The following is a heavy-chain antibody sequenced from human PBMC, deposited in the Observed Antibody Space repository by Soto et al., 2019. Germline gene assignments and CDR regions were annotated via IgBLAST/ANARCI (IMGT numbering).Heavy chain of an antibody. V-gene: IGHV5-51*01. D-gene: IGHD2-2*01. CDR2: IYHGDSDT. CDR1: GYSFTSYW. CDR3: ARQCSSTSCDYYYYGMDV. Sequence: GESLKISCKGSGYSFTSYWIGWVRQMPGKGLKWMGIIYHGDSDTRYSPSFQGQVTISADKSISNAYLQWSSLKASDTAMYYCARQCSSTSCDYYYYGMDVWGQGTTVTVSS. J-gene: IGHJ6*02.